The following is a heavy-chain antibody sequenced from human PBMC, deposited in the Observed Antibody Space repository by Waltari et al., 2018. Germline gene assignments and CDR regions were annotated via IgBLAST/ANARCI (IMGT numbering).Heavy chain of an antibody. J-gene: IGHJ4*02. CDR2: FRYDGSDK. Sequence: QVQLVESGGGVVQPGGSLRLSCAASGLTFSSYGMHWVRQAPGKGLEWVAFFRYDGSDKSYADSVKGRFTISRDNSKSTLYLQMNSLRAEDTAVYYCASYYDFWSGYVDYWGQGTLVTVSS. D-gene: IGHD3-3*01. CDR3: ASYYDFWSGYVDY. V-gene: IGHV3-30*02. CDR1: GLTFSSYG.